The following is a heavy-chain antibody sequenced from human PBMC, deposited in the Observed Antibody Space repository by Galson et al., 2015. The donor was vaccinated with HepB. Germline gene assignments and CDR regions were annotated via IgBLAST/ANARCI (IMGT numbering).Heavy chain of an antibody. V-gene: IGHV1-46*01. D-gene: IGHD4-11*01. CDR3: ARGRDDDGNLYYYSWTS. Sequence: SCKASGYTFTSYSVHWVRQAPGQGLEWMGLINPTDGSTTYAQKFQGRVTMTRDTSTITVYMELSSLRSEDTAVYYCARGRDDDGNLYYYSWTSGAKGPRSPSP. J-gene: IGHJ6*03. CDR2: INPTDGST. CDR1: GYTFTSYS.